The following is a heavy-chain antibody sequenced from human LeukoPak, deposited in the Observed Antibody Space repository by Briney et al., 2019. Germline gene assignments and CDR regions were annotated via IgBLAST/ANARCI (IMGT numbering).Heavy chain of an antibody. Sequence: SETLPLTCTVSAGSISGHSWNWIRQPPGRGLEWIGYIYPSGSTTYDPSLKSRVTISLDTSKNQFSLKLSSVTAADTAVYYCARLDYFYDSSRYSWYFDYWGQGALVTVSS. CDR2: IYPSGST. V-gene: IGHV4-4*09. D-gene: IGHD3-22*01. J-gene: IGHJ4*02. CDR3: ARLDYFYDSSRYSWYFDY. CDR1: AGSISGHS.